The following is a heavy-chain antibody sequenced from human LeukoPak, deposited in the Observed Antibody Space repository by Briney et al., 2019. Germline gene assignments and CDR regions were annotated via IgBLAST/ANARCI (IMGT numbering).Heavy chain of an antibody. V-gene: IGHV1-24*01. CDR3: ATPGLYDFWISKIFDY. Sequence: GASVKVSCKASGYTFTGYYMHWVRQAPGQGLEWMGGFDPEDGETIYAQKFQGRVTMTEDTSTDTAYMELSSLRSEDTAVYYCATPGLYDFWISKIFDYWGQGTLVTVSS. D-gene: IGHD3-3*01. J-gene: IGHJ4*02. CDR2: FDPEDGET. CDR1: GYTFTGYY.